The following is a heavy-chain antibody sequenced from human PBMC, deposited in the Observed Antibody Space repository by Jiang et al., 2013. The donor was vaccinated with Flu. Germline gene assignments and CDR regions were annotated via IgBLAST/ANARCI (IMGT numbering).Heavy chain of an antibody. J-gene: IGHJ4*02. D-gene: IGHD3-22*01. CDR3: ARDNSGNSFHY. Sequence: GSGLVKPSETLSLTCTVSGGSISSYYWSWIRQPPGKGLEWIGYIYYSGSTNYSPSLKGRVTISVDTSKNQFSLKLSSVTAADTAVYYCARDNSGNSFHYWGQGTLVTVSS. CDR2: IYYSGST. CDR1: GGSISSYY. V-gene: IGHV4-59*01.